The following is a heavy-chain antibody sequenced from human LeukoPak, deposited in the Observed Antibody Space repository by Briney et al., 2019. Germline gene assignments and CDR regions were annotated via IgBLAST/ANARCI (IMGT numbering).Heavy chain of an antibody. V-gene: IGHV4-59*01. CDR3: ARQAYCNSTRWNPFDY. J-gene: IGHJ4*02. Sequence: PSETLSLTCTVSGGSISSDYWSWIRQPPGKRLEWIGNIYYSGITNYNPSLKSRVTISIDTSKDQFSLKLSSVTAADTAVYYCARQAYCNSTRWNPFDYWGQGTLVTVSS. D-gene: IGHD2-2*01. CDR1: GGSISSDY. CDR2: IYYSGIT.